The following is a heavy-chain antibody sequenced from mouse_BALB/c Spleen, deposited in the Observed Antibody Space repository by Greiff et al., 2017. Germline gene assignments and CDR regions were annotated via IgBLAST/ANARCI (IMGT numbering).Heavy chain of an antibody. CDR2: ISDGGSYT. V-gene: IGHV5-4*02. D-gene: IGHD2-12*01. CDR3: ARDPYHSHEGFAY. CDR1: GFAFSSYD. Sequence: EVMLVESGGGLVKPGGSLKLSCAASGFAFSSYDMSWVRQTPEKRLEWVAYISDGGSYTYYPDSVKGRFTISRDNAKNNLYLQMSSLKSEDTAMYYCARDPYHSHEGFAYWGQGTLVTVSA. J-gene: IGHJ3*01.